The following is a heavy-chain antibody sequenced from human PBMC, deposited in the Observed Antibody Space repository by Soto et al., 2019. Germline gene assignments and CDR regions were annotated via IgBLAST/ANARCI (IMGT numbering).Heavy chain of an antibody. D-gene: IGHD5-18*01. CDR3: ARTAEGDTPRTHWYFDL. CDR1: GFPVNDTY. J-gene: IGHJ2*01. Sequence: EVQLVETGGALIQPGGSLRLSCAASGFPVNDTYLSWVRQAPGKGLEWLSVLYADGSTYYIDSVKGRFRISRDSSKNTLYLQMDSLRADDTAMYFCARTAEGDTPRTHWYFDLWGRGTLVTVSS. CDR2: LYADGST. V-gene: IGHV3-53*02.